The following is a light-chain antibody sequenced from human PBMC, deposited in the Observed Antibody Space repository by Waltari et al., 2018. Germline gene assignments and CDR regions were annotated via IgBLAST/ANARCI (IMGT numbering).Light chain of an antibody. Sequence: EIVITQSPATLSVSPGERATLSCWASQSVSSDLAWYQHKPGQASRLLIYGASTRATGIPATFSGSGSGTEFTLTISSLQSDDFAFYYCQQYSDWPQTFGQGTKVEIK. J-gene: IGKJ1*01. CDR1: QSVSSD. V-gene: IGKV3-15*01. CDR2: GAS. CDR3: QQYSDWPQT.